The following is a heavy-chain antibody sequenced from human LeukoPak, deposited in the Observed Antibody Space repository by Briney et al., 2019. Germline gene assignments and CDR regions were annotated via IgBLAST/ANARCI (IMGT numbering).Heavy chain of an antibody. V-gene: IGHV1-69*01. D-gene: IGHD3-3*01. CDR1: GGTFSSYA. Sequence: AVKVSCKASGGTFSSYAISWVRQAPEQGLEWMGGIILIFGTANYAQKFQGRVTITADESTSTAYMELSSLRSEDTAVYYCARGGGERITIFGVPIYPHYFDYWGQGTLVTVSS. CDR2: IILIFGTA. J-gene: IGHJ4*02. CDR3: ARGGGERITIFGVPIYPHYFDY.